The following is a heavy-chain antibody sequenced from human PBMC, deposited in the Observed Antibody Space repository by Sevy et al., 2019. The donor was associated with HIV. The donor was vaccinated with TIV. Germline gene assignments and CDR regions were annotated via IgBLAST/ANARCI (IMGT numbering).Heavy chain of an antibody. J-gene: IGHJ6*02. V-gene: IGHV3-30*02. D-gene: IGHD4-17*01. CDR3: AKVVGDSYYYYGMDV. CDR2: IRYDGSEK. Sequence: GGSLRLSCGASGFTFSSYGMHWVRQAPGKGLEWVAFIRYDGSEKYYADSVKGRFTISRDNSKNNLYLQMNSLSAEDMAMYYCAKVVGDSYYYYGMDVWGQGTTVTVSS. CDR1: GFTFSSYG.